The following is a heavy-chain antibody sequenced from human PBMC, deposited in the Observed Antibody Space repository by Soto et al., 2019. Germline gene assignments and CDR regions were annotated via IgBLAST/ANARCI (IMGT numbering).Heavy chain of an antibody. CDR1: GFTFSSYA. D-gene: IGHD6-19*01. Sequence: EVQLLESGGGLVQPGGSLRLSCAASGFTFSSYAMSWVRQAPGKGLEWVSAISGSGGSTYYADSVKGRFTISRDNSKNRLCLQMISLRSEATAVYYCARDASRSGWYWYLDLWGRGTLVTVSS. CDR3: ARDASRSGWYWYLDL. V-gene: IGHV3-23*01. J-gene: IGHJ2*01. CDR2: ISGSGGST.